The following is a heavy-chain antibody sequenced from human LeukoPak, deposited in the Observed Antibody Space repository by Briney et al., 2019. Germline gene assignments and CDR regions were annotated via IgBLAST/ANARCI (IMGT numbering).Heavy chain of an antibody. CDR1: GFTFSSYE. CDR2: ISSSGSTI. CDR3: ARDGGYSGYFIDY. Sequence: PGGSLRLSCAASGFTFSSYEMDWVRQAPGKGLERVSYISSSGSTIYYADSVKGRFTISRDNAKNSLYLQMNSLRAEDTAVYYCARDGGYSGYFIDYWGQGTLVTVSS. D-gene: IGHD5-12*01. V-gene: IGHV3-48*03. J-gene: IGHJ4*02.